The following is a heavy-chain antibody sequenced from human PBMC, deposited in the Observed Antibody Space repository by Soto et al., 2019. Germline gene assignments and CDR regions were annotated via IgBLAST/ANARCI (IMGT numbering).Heavy chain of an antibody. V-gene: IGHV3-23*01. Sequence: EVQLLESGGGLVQPGGSLRLSCAASGFTFSSYAMSWVRQAPGKGLEWVSAISGSGGSTYYADSVKGRFTISRDNSKNTLYLQMNSLGAEDTAVYYCAKGGYGGNSGFDYWGQGTLVTVSS. CDR1: GFTFSSYA. CDR3: AKGGYGGNSGFDY. J-gene: IGHJ4*02. D-gene: IGHD4-17*01. CDR2: ISGSGGST.